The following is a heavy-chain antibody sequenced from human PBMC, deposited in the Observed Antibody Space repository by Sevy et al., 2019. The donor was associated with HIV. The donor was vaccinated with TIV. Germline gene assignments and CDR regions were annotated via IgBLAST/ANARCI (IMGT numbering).Heavy chain of an antibody. J-gene: IGHJ5*02. V-gene: IGHV1-2*06. Sequence: ASVKVSCKASGYTFTGYYMHWVRQAPGQGLEWMGRINPNSGGTNYAQKFQGRVTMTRDTSISPAYMELSRLRSDDTAVYYCARGPGIAARFDWFDPWGQGTLVTVSS. CDR3: ARGPGIAARFDWFDP. CDR2: INPNSGGT. D-gene: IGHD6-6*01. CDR1: GYTFTGYY.